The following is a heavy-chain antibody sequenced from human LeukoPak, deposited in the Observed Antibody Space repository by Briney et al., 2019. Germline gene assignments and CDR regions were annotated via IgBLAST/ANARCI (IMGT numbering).Heavy chain of an antibody. CDR1: GFTFSSYA. D-gene: IGHD3-10*01. CDR3: ARERITMVRGVISPILGGY. CDR2: ISYDGSNK. Sequence: GGSLRLSCAASGFTFSSYAMHWVRQAPGKGLEWVAVISYDGSNKYYADSVKGRFTISRDNSKNTLYLQMNSLRAEDTAVYYCARERITMVRGVISPILGGYWGQGTLVTVSS. J-gene: IGHJ4*02. V-gene: IGHV3-30*04.